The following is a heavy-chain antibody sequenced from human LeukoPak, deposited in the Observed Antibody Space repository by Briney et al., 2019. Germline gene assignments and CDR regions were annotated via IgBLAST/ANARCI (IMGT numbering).Heavy chain of an antibody. CDR3: AKEYCSSTSCSHALDY. J-gene: IGHJ4*02. CDR1: GFTFSSHS. V-gene: IGHV3-23*01. Sequence: GGSLRLSCAASGFTFSSHSMNWVRQAPGKGLEWVSAISGSGGSTYYADSVKGRFTISRDNSKNTLYLQMNSLRAEDTAVYYCAKEYCSSTSCSHALDYWGQGTLVTVSS. D-gene: IGHD2-2*01. CDR2: ISGSGGST.